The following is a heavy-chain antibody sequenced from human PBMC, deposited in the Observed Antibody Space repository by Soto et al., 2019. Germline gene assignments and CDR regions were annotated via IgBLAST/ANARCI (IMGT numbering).Heavy chain of an antibody. Sequence: QVQLVQSGAEVKKPGSSVKVSCKASGGTFSSYSINWVRQAPGQGLEWMGEIIPIFGTANYAQKFQGRVTITADESTSTAYTELSSLRSEDTTAYYGAGDGGRHSGGVDYWGQGTLVTVSS. V-gene: IGHV1-69*01. CDR3: AGDGGRHSGGVDY. CDR2: IIPIFGTA. CDR1: GGTFSSYS. D-gene: IGHD1-26*01. J-gene: IGHJ4*02.